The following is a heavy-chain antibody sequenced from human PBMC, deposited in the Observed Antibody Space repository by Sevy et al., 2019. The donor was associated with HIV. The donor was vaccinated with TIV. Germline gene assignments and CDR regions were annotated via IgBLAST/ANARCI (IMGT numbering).Heavy chain of an antibody. CDR1: GGTFSSYA. D-gene: IGHD3-3*01. CDR3: ASGPFGVLIINWFDP. J-gene: IGHJ5*02. Sequence: SVKVSCKASGGTFSSYAISWVGQAPRQGLERMGRIIPILGIANYAQKFQGRVTISADRSTSTAYMELSSMRSEDTAVYYCASGPFGVLIINWFDPWGQGTLVSVSS. V-gene: IGHV1-69*04. CDR2: IIPILGIA.